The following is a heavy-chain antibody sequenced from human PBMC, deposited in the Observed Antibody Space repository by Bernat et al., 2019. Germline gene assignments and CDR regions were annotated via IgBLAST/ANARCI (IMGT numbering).Heavy chain of an antibody. CDR2: INHSGSP. J-gene: IGHJ4*02. CDR1: GGSFSGYY. Sequence: QVQLQQWGAGLLKPSETLSLTCAVYGGSFSGYYWSWIRQPPGKGLEWIGEINHSGSPNSNPSLKSRVTISVDTSKNQFSLKLSSVTAADTAVYYCARVRLGYDWGQGTLVTVSS. CDR3: ARVRLGYD. V-gene: IGHV4-34*01. D-gene: IGHD7-27*01.